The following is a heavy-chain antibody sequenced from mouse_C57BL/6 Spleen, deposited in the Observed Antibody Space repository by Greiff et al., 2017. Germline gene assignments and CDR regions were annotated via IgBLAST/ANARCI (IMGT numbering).Heavy chain of an antibody. CDR2: FYPESGST. CDR3: GRSEGQLGRGYWFAD. CDR1: GYTFTEYT. J-gene: IGHJ3*01. V-gene: IGHV1-62-2*01. D-gene: IGHD4-1*02. Sequence: QVQLQQSGAELVKPAASVKLSCTASGYTFTEYTIHWVKQRSGQGLEWIGWFYPESGSTKYNEKFKDKATLTADKSSSTAYLELSSMTSEDAAVYFCGRSEGQLGRGYWFADWGKGTLVTVSA.